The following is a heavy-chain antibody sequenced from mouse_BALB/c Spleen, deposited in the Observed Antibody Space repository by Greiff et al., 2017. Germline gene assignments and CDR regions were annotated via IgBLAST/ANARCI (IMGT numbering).Heavy chain of an antibody. CDR1: GFSLTGYG. J-gene: IGHJ4*01. CDR2: IWGDGST. Sequence: VQLVESGPGLVAPSQSLSITCTVSGFSLTGYGVNWVRQPPGKGLEWLGMIWGDGSTDYNSALKSRLSISKDNSKSQVFLKMNSLQTDDTARYYCARDSVYYGNYDYAMDYWGQGTSVTVSS. V-gene: IGHV2-6-7*01. D-gene: IGHD2-1*01. CDR3: ARDSVYYGNYDYAMDY.